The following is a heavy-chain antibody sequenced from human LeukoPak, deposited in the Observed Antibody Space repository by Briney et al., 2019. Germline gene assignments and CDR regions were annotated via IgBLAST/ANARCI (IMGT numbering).Heavy chain of an antibody. Sequence: ASVKVSCKASGGTFSSYAISWVRQAPGQGLEWMGRIIPILGIANYAQKFQGRVTITADKSTSTAYMELSGLRSEDTAVYYCARVGGSIFGVAYYGMDVWGQGTTVTVSS. CDR2: IIPILGIA. CDR3: ARVGGSIFGVAYYGMDV. D-gene: IGHD3-3*01. CDR1: GGTFSSYA. J-gene: IGHJ6*02. V-gene: IGHV1-69*04.